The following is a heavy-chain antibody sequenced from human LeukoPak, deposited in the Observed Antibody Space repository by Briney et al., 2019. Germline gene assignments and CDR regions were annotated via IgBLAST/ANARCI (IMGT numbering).Heavy chain of an antibody. J-gene: IGHJ4*02. Sequence: PGGSLRLSCVASGFTFSTYAMSWVRQAPGKGLEWVSSIYGSGGGISYADSVKGRFTISRDNSKNTVFLQMDSLRAEDTALYYCAKDLKPDGVGDVDYWGQGTLVTVSS. CDR3: AKDLKPDGVGDVDY. D-gene: IGHD1-14*01. CDR2: IYGSGGGI. CDR1: GFTFSTYA. V-gene: IGHV3-23*01.